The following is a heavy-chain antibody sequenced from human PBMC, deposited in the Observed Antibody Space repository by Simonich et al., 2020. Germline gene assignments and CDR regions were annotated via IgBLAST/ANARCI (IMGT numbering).Heavy chain of an antibody. CDR1: GGSVSSYY. V-gene: IGHV4-59*02. D-gene: IGHD2-15*01. J-gene: IGHJ4*02. CDR3: ARGGLYFDY. Sequence: QVQLQESGPGLVKPSETLSLTCTVSGGSVSSYYWSGIRQPPGNGLEWIGYIYYSGSTNYNPSLKSRVTIAVDTSKNQFSRKLSSVTAADTAVYYCARGGLYFDYWGQGTLVTVSS. CDR2: IYYSGST.